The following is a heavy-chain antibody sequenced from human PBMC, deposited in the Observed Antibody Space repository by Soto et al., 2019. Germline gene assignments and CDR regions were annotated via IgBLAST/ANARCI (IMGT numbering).Heavy chain of an antibody. D-gene: IGHD3-16*01. CDR3: ARPPQGGVLDY. Sequence: QVQLQESGPGLVKPSETLSLTCTVSGGSLSGYYWSWIRQPPGKGLEWIGYIYYDGSTNYNPSLKSRVTISLDTSNNQFSLKLNSVTAADTAVYYCARPPQGGVLDYWGQGTLVTVSS. J-gene: IGHJ4*02. V-gene: IGHV4-59*08. CDR2: IYYDGST. CDR1: GGSLSGYY.